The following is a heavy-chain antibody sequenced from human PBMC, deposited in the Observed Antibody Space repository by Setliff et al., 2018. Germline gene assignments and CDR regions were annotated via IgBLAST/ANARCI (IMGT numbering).Heavy chain of an antibody. Sequence: SETLSLTCSASGDSISTSSYYWGWIRQPPGKGLEWIGSIYYRGSTYHNPSLKSRVTISVDTSKNQFSLKLSSVTAADTAVYYCARRETYYNFWSGYYAYWGQGTLVTVSS. D-gene: IGHD3-3*01. CDR1: GDSISTSSYY. CDR3: ARRETYYNFWSGYYAY. J-gene: IGHJ4*02. V-gene: IGHV4-39*07. CDR2: IYYRGST.